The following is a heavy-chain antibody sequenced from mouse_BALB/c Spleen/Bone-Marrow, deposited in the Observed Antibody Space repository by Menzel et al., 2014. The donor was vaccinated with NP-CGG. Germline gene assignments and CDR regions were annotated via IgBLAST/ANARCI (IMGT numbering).Heavy chain of an antibody. V-gene: IGHV1S81*02. D-gene: IGHD1-1*01. CDR1: GYTFTSYY. CDR2: INPSNGGT. CDR3: TRGYYGSSQYYFDY. J-gene: IGHJ2*01. Sequence: QVQLQQPGAELVRPGASVKLSCKASGYTFTSYYMYWVKQRPGQGLEWIGGINPSNGGTNFNEEFKSKATLTLDKSSSTAYMQLSSLTSEDSAVYYCTRGYYGSSQYYFDYWGQGTTLTVSS.